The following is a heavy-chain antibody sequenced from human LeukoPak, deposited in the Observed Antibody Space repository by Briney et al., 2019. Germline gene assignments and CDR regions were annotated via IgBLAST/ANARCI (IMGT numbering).Heavy chain of an antibody. CDR1: GVNVKNNY. V-gene: IGHV3-53*01. D-gene: IGHD3-16*01. CDR2: TYSDGYT. Sequence: PGGSLRLSCAAPGVNVKNNYMSWVRQAPGKGPEWVSVTYSDGYTSFADSVAGRFTFSRDTSRNTMFLQMTSPRVDDSAVYYCVWGRQWYFDLWGRGSLVTVSS. CDR3: VWGRQWYFDL. J-gene: IGHJ2*01.